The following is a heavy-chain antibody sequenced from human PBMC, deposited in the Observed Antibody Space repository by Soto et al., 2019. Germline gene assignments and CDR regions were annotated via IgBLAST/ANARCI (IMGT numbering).Heavy chain of an antibody. Sequence: GGSVRLSCAASGFTFSSYAMSWVRQAPGKGLEWVSAISGSGGSTYYADSVRGRFTISRDNSKHTLYLQMNVLSAEDTAVYCGVREPDSSGYSVFTLWGQGAQVTFP. J-gene: IGHJ4*02. CDR1: GFTFSSYA. CDR2: ISGSGGST. V-gene: IGHV3-23*01. D-gene: IGHD3-22*01. CDR3: VREPDSSGYSVFTL.